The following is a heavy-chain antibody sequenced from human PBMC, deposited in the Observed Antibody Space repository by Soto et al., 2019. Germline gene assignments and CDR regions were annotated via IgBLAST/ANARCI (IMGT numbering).Heavy chain of an antibody. Sequence: GGSLRLSCSASGFTFSSYAMSWVRQTPGMGLEWVSAIGGSGGTTYYADSVKGRFTISRDNSKNTLYLQMNSLRAEDTAVYYCAKNCGGDCYTNFAFWGQGTLVTVSS. CDR2: IGGSGGTT. D-gene: IGHD2-21*02. J-gene: IGHJ4*02. CDR3: AKNCGGDCYTNFAF. CDR1: GFTFSSYA. V-gene: IGHV3-23*01.